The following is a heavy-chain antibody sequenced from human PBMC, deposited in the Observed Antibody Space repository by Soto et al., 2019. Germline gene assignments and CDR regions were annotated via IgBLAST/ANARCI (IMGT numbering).Heavy chain of an antibody. J-gene: IGHJ3*02. V-gene: IGHV3-74*01. CDR2: INSDGSST. CDR1: GFTFSSYW. Sequence: GGSLRLSCAASGFTFSSYWMHWVRQAPGKGLVWVSRINSDGSSTSYADSVKGRFTISRDNAKNTLYLQMNSLRAEDTAVYCCARDREIRLGAAFDIWGQGTMVTVSS. D-gene: IGHD7-27*01. CDR3: ARDREIRLGAAFDI.